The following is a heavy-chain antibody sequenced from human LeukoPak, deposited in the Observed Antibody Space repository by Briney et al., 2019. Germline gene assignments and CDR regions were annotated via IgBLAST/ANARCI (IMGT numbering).Heavy chain of an antibody. Sequence: ASVKVSCKAPGYTFTDYYMHWVRQAPGQGLEWMGWINPSSGVTKYAQKFQGRVTMTRNTSISTAYMELSSLRSEDTAVYYCARASCSSTSCYVNWFDPWGQGTLVTVSS. J-gene: IGHJ5*02. V-gene: IGHV1-2*02. D-gene: IGHD2-2*01. CDR1: GYTFTDYY. CDR3: ARASCSSTSCYVNWFDP. CDR2: INPSSGVT.